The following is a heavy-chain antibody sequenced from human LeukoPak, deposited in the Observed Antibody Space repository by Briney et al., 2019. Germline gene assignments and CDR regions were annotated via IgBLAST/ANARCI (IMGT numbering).Heavy chain of an antibody. CDR1: GGSISSGGYY. V-gene: IGHV4-31*03. Sequence: SETLSPTCTVSGGSISSGGYYWSWIRQHPGKGLEWIGYIYYSGSTYYNPSLKSRVTISLDTSKNQFSLKLSSVTAADTAVYYCARNPSSTSYFDYWGQGTLVTVSS. J-gene: IGHJ4*02. D-gene: IGHD2-2*01. CDR2: IYYSGST. CDR3: ARNPSSTSYFDY.